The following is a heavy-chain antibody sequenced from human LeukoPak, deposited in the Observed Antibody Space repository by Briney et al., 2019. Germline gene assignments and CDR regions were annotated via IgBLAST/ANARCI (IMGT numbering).Heavy chain of an antibody. V-gene: IGHV4-59*01. J-gene: IGHJ3*02. Sequence: PSETLSLTCTVSGASISSSYWSWIRQPPGKRLEWIGYIYYNGNTNSNPSLKSRVTISADTSKNQFSLNLSSVTAADTAVYYCVRGNYDNRGDSNAFDIWGQGAMVTVSS. CDR2: IYYNGNT. CDR3: VRGNYDNRGDSNAFDI. CDR1: GASISSSY. D-gene: IGHD3-22*01.